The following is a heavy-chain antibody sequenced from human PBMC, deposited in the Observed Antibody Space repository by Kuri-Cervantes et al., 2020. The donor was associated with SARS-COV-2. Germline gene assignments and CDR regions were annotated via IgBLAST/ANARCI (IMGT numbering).Heavy chain of an antibody. Sequence: SVKVSCKASGGTFSSYAISWVRQAPGQGLEWMGGIIPIFGTANYAQKFQGRVTITADESTSTAYMDLTSLRSEDTAVYYCALGYWGSGYPRSYYYMDVWGKGTTVTVSS. D-gene: IGHD3-22*01. J-gene: IGHJ6*03. CDR1: GGTFSSYA. CDR2: IIPIFGTA. CDR3: ALGYWGSGYPRSYYYMDV. V-gene: IGHV1-69*13.